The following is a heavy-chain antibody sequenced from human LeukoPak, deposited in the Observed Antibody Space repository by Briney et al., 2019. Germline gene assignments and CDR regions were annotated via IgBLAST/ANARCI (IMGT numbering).Heavy chain of an antibody. V-gene: IGHV3-48*03. CDR2: ISSSVSSI. CDR3: ARSIAVAGVDY. CDR1: GFTFSIYE. J-gene: IGHJ4*02. Sequence: GGSLRLSCAASGFTFSIYEMNWVRQAPGKGLEWVSSISSSVSSIYYADSVKGRFTISRDNAKNSLYLQMNSLRAEDTAVYYCARSIAVAGVDYWGQGTLVTVSS. D-gene: IGHD6-19*01.